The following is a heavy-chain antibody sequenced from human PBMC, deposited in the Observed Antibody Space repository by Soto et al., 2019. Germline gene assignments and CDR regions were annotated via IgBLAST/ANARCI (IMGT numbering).Heavy chain of an antibody. CDR3: ATYGTDLEWSPWYGMDV. Sequence: QVQLVESGGGVVQPGRSLRLSCAASGFTFSSYGMHWVRQAPGKGLEWVAVISYDGSNKYYADSVKGRFTISRDNSKNTLYLQMNSLRAEDTAVYYCATYGTDLEWSPWYGMDVWGQGTTVTVSS. D-gene: IGHD3-3*01. J-gene: IGHJ6*02. CDR2: ISYDGSNK. V-gene: IGHV3-30*03. CDR1: GFTFSSYG.